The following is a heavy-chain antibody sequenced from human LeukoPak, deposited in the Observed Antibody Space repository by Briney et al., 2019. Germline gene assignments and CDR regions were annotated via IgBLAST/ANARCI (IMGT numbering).Heavy chain of an antibody. CDR1: GGSISSHY. CDR3: ARVERSGFFLYRFDP. CDR2: IYYSGST. V-gene: IGHV4-59*11. J-gene: IGHJ5*02. D-gene: IGHD3-3*01. Sequence: SETLSLTCTVSGGSISSHYWSWIRQPPGKGLEWIGYIYYSGSTNYNPSLKSRVTISVDTPKNQFSLKLSSVTAADTAVYYCARVERSGFFLYRFDPWGQGTLVTVSS.